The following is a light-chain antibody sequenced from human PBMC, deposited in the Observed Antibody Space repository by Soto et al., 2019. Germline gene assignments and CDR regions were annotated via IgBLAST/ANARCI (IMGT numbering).Light chain of an antibody. CDR1: QSVFNNN. CDR3: QQYGGSPRT. CDR2: GAS. Sequence: EIVLTQSPGTLSLSPGERATLSCRASQSVFNNNLAWYQQKPGQAPRLLMFGASSRATGIPDRFSGSESGTDFTLTISRLEPEDFAIYHCQQYGGSPRTLGQGTKLEIK. V-gene: IGKV3-20*01. J-gene: IGKJ2*01.